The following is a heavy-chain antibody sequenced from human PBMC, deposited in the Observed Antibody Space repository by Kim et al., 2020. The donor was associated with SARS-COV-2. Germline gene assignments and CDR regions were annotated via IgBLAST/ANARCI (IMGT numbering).Heavy chain of an antibody. D-gene: IGHD3-22*01. V-gene: IGHV3-11*01. CDR1: GFTFSDYY. J-gene: IGHJ4*02. CDR2: ISSSGSTI. Sequence: GGSLRLSCAASGFTFSDYYMSWIRQGPGKGLEWVSYISSSGSTIYYADSVKGRFTISRDNAKNSLYLQMNSLRAEDTAVYYCARVAYNYYDSSGYWASFDYWGQGTLVTVSS. CDR3: ARVAYNYYDSSGYWASFDY.